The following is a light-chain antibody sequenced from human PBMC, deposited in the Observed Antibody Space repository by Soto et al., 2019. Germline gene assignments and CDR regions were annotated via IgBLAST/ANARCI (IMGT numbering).Light chain of an antibody. CDR2: AAS. CDR1: QSISTF. J-gene: IGKJ2*01. CDR3: QQSDSIPYT. Sequence: DIQMTQSPSSLSASVGDRVTITCRASQSISTFLNWYQQKPGKAPKLLIYAASSLQSGVPSRFSGSGSGTDFTLAISSLQPEDFVTYYCQQSDSIPYTFGQGTKLEIK. V-gene: IGKV1-39*01.